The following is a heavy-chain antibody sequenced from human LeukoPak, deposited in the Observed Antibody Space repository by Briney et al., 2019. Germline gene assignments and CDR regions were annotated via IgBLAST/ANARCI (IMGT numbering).Heavy chain of an antibody. CDR1: GFTFSSYA. V-gene: IGHV3-23*01. J-gene: IGHJ6*02. CDR2: ISASGDTT. D-gene: IGHD2-2*02. CDR3: AKGCSSTSCYTDDYYYYNMDV. Sequence: GGSLRLSCAASGFTFSSYAMSWVRQAPGKGLEWVSTISASGDTTHYADSVKGRFTISRDNSKNTLNLQMNSLRAEDTAVYYCAKGCSSTSCYTDDYYYYNMDVWGQGTTVAVSS.